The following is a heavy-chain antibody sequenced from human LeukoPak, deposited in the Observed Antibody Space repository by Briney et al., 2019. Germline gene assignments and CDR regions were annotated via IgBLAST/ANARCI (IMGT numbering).Heavy chain of an antibody. V-gene: IGHV3-48*03. Sequence: GALRLSCAGSGFTFSSYEMNWVRQAPGKGLEWVSYISSSGSTIYYADSVKGRFTISRDNAKNSLYLQMNSLRAEDTAVYYCARGRRYSYGSFDYWGQGTLVTVSS. CDR1: GFTFSSYE. J-gene: IGHJ4*02. CDR3: ARGRRYSYGSFDY. D-gene: IGHD5-18*01. CDR2: ISSSGSTI.